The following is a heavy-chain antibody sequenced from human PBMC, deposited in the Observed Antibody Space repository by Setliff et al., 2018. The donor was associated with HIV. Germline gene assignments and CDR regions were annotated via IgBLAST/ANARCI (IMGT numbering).Heavy chain of an antibody. CDR1: GGSISGPF. V-gene: IGHV4-59*11. D-gene: IGHD2-8*01. J-gene: IGHJ3*02. CDR3: ARDRKLTNTFDI. CDR2: IYYTGST. Sequence: ASETLSLTCTVSGGSISGPFWSWFRQPPGKGLEWIGYIYYTGSTNYNPSLKSRVTISLDTSKNQFSLNLSSVTAADTAVYYCARDRKLTNTFDIWGQGTMVTVSS.